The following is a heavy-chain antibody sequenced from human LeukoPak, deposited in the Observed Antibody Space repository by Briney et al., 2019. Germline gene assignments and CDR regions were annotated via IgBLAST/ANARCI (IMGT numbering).Heavy chain of an antibody. CDR2: ISGSGGST. V-gene: IGHV3-23*01. CDR1: GFTFSSYG. J-gene: IGHJ4*02. D-gene: IGHD6-13*01. Sequence: GGSLRLSCAASGFTFSSYGMSWVRQAPGKGLEWVSAISGSGGSTYYADSVKGRFTISRDNSKNTLYLQMNSLRAEDTAVYYCAKDLRYSSSWYDYWGQGTLVTVSS. CDR3: AKDLRYSSSWYDY.